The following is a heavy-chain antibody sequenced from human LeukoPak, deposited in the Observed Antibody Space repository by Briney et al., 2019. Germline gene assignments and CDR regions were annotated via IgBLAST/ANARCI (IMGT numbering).Heavy chain of an antibody. CDR3: ARDINYVWGSYYHP. V-gene: IGHV4-59*12. J-gene: IGHJ5*02. D-gene: IGHD3-16*01. CDR2: IYYSGST. CDR1: GVSISSYY. Sequence: SETLSLTCTVSGVSISSYYWSWIRQPPGKGLEWIGYIYYSGSTNYNPSPKSRVTISVDTSKNQFSLKLSSVTAADTAVYYCARDINYVWGSYYHPWGQGTLVTVSS.